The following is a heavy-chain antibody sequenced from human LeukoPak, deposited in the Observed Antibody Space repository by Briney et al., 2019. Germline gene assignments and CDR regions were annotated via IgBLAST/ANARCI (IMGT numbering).Heavy chain of an antibody. J-gene: IGHJ3*02. CDR3: ARHMTYYYDSSGYYGAFDI. CDR1: GGSISSSSYY. D-gene: IGHD3-22*01. V-gene: IGHV4-39*01. Sequence: PSETLSLTCTVSGGSISSSSYYWGWIRQPPGTGLEWVGSIYYSGSTYYNPSLKSRVTISVDTSKNQFSLKLSSVTAADTAVYYCARHMTYYYDSSGYYGAFDIWGQGTMVTVSS. CDR2: IYYSGST.